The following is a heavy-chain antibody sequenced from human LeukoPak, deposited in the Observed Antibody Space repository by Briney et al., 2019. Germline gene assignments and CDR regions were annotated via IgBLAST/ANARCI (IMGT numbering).Heavy chain of an antibody. Sequence: SETLSLTCTVSGGSISSYYWSWIRQPAGKGLEWIGRIYTSGSTNYNPSLKSRVTMSVDTSKNQFSLKLSSVTAADTAVYYCARVTGYMTEDYFDYWGQGTLITVSS. D-gene: IGHD6-13*01. CDR2: IYTSGST. V-gene: IGHV4-4*07. CDR1: GGSISSYY. CDR3: ARVTGYMTEDYFDY. J-gene: IGHJ4*02.